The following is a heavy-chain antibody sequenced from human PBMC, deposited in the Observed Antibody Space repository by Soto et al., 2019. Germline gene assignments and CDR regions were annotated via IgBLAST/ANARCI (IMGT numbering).Heavy chain of an antibody. CDR3: AKPSGGSYPESRVFDS. CDR1: GFTFYSSA. D-gene: IGHD1-26*01. CDR2: ISTTGGNT. V-gene: IGHV3-23*01. Sequence: PGGSLRLSCAASGFTFYSSAMSWVRHAPGKGLEWVSAISTTGGNTLYADSVKGRFTISRDNSKNTLYLQMNSLRAEDTAIYYCAKPSGGSYPESRVFDSWGQGTRVTVSS. J-gene: IGHJ4*02.